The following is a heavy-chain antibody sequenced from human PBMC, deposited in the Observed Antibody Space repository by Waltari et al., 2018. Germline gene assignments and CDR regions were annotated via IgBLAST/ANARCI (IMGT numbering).Heavy chain of an antibody. J-gene: IGHJ4*02. D-gene: IGHD5-18*01. CDR3: ATVMNVDTAYFDY. CDR1: GYTLTELS. Sequence: QVQLVPSGAEVKKPGASVKVPCKVSGYTLTELSMPWVRRAPGKGLEWMGGFDPEDGETIYAQKFQGRVTMTEDTSTDTAYMELSSLRSEDTAVYYCATVMNVDTAYFDYWGQGTLVTVSS. V-gene: IGHV1-24*01. CDR2: FDPEDGET.